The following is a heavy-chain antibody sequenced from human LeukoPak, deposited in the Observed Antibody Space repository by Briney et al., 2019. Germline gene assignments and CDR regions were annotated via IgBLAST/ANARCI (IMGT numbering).Heavy chain of an antibody. J-gene: IGHJ4*02. CDR3: ASSGSYRFDY. V-gene: IGHV3-48*02. D-gene: IGHD1-26*01. CDR1: GYTFSSFA. CDR2: ITASGTAM. Sequence: GGSLRLSCAASGYTFSSFALNWVRQAPGKGLEWVSHITASGTAMFYADSVKGRFTISRDNAKNSLYLQMNSLRDEDTAVYYCASSGSYRFDYWGQGTLVTVSS.